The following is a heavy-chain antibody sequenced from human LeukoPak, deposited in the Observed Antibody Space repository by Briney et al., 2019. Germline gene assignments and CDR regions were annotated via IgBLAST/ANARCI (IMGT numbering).Heavy chain of an antibody. V-gene: IGHV1-2*02. J-gene: IGHJ4*02. CDR3: ARPTYYYDSSGYYESYYFDY. Sequence: ASVKVSCKASGYTFTGYYMHWVRQAPGQGLEWMGWIDPNSGATNYVQKFQGRVTMTRDTSINTAYMELSRLRSEDTAVYYCARPTYYYDSSGYYESYYFDYWGQGTLVTVSS. CDR2: IDPNSGAT. D-gene: IGHD3-22*01. CDR1: GYTFTGYY.